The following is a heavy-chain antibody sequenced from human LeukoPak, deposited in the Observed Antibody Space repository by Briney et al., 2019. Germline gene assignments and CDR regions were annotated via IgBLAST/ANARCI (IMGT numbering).Heavy chain of an antibody. J-gene: IGHJ4*02. Sequence: GASVKVSCKASGYTFATYGFCWVRQAPGHGLEWMGWISANTGKTDYARKVQGRVTMTTDTSTSTAYMELRSLRPDDTAVYYCAKVAGDRMDYWGQGTLLTVSS. CDR3: AKVAGDRMDY. CDR1: GYTFATYG. CDR2: ISANTGKT. D-gene: IGHD6-13*01. V-gene: IGHV1-18*01.